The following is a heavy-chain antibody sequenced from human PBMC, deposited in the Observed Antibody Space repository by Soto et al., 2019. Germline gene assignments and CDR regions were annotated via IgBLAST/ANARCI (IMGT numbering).Heavy chain of an antibody. V-gene: IGHV6-1*01. CDR1: GDSVSSNSAA. D-gene: IGHD1-26*01. Sequence: SQTLSLTCVISGDSVSSNSAAWNWIRQSPLRGLEWLGRTYYRTKWYNDYAVSVKSRITINPDTSKNQFSLQLNSVTPEDTAVYYCARGATEFDYWGQGTLVTVSS. J-gene: IGHJ4*02. CDR2: TYYRTKWYN. CDR3: ARGATEFDY.